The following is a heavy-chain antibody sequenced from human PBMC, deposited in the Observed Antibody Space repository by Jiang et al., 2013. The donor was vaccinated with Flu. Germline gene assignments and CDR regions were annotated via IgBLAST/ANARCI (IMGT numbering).Heavy chain of an antibody. V-gene: IGHV1-3*01. CDR2: INAGNGDT. CDR1: GFTFINDA. J-gene: IGHJ2*01. Sequence: GAEVKKPGASVKVSCKASGFTFINDAIHWVRQAPGQRLEWMGWINAGNGDTKYSQKFQGRVTITRDTSASTAYMELSTLRSEDTALYFCARRLGSPYWYFDLWGRGTLVTVSS. CDR3: ARRLGSPYWYFDL.